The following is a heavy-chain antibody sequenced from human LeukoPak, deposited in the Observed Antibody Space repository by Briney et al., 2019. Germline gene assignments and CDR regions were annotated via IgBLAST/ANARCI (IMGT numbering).Heavy chain of an antibody. CDR1: GFTFSSYA. V-gene: IGHV3-30*04. D-gene: IGHD6-13*01. CDR2: ISYDGSNK. Sequence: GGSLRLSRAASGFTFSSYAMHWVRQAPGKGLEWVAVISYDGSNKYYADSVKGRFTISRDNSKNTLYLQMNSLRAEDTAVYYCARDLWSGGGQQLTRRFDYWGQGTLVTVSS. J-gene: IGHJ4*02. CDR3: ARDLWSGGGQQLTRRFDY.